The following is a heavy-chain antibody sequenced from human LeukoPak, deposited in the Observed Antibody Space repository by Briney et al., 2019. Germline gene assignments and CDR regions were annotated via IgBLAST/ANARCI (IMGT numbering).Heavy chain of an antibody. Sequence: GGSLRLSCAASGFTFDDYAMHWVRQAPGKGLEWVSAISGSGGSTYYADSVKGRFTISRDNSKNTLYLQMNSLRAEDTAVYYCAKSLGGSSWYSYWGQGTLVTVSS. V-gene: IGHV3-23*01. J-gene: IGHJ4*02. CDR1: GFTFDDYA. D-gene: IGHD6-13*01. CDR2: ISGSGGST. CDR3: AKSLGGSSWYSY.